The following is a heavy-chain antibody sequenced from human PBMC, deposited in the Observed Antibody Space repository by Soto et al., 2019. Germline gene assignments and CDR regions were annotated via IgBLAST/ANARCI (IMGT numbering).Heavy chain of an antibody. CDR3: ARDSNLWELPIDF. CDR1: GFTFSTYW. J-gene: IGHJ4*02. V-gene: IGHV3-74*03. D-gene: IGHD1-26*01. Sequence: EVQLVESGGGLVQPGGSLRLSCAASGFTFSTYWMHWVRQAPGKGLVWVSRINTDGSSTTYADSVKGRFTISRDNAKNTLSLQMNSLRAEDTAVYYCARDSNLWELPIDFWGQGTLVAVSS. CDR2: INTDGSST.